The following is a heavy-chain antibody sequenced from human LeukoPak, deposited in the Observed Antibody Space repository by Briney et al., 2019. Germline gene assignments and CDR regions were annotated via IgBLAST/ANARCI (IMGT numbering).Heavy chain of an antibody. V-gene: IGHV3-48*04. CDR3: ARVNRGWVVMNYGMDV. J-gene: IGHJ6*02. D-gene: IGHD3-22*01. CDR2: ISSSSSTI. CDR1: GFTFSSYS. Sequence: GGSLRLSCAASGFTFSSYSMNWVRQAPGKGLEWVSYISSSSSTIYYADSVKGRFTISRDNAKNSLYLQMNSLRAEDTAVYYCARVNRGWVVMNYGMDVWGQGTTVTVSS.